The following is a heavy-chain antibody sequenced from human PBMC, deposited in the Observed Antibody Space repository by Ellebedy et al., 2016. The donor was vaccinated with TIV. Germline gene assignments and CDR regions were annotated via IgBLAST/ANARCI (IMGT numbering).Heavy chain of an antibody. J-gene: IGHJ4*02. CDR2: ISSSSSTI. D-gene: IGHD1-26*01. CDR1: GFTFSSYS. CDR3: AREEIVGATSGGFDY. Sequence: GESLKISFAASGFTFSSYSINWVRQAPGKGLEWVSYISSSSSTIYYADSVKGRFTISRDNAKNSLYLQMNSLRDEDTAVYYCAREEIVGATSGGFDYWGQGTLVTVSS. V-gene: IGHV3-48*02.